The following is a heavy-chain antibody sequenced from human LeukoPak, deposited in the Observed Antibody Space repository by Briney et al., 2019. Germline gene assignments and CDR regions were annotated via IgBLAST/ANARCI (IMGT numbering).Heavy chain of an antibody. CDR1: GFTFSTYW. CDR3: AREKSGSNAAFDY. CDR2: ISYDGSNK. J-gene: IGHJ4*02. Sequence: GGSLRLSCAVSGFTFSTYWMHWVRQAPGKGLEWVAVISYDGSNKYYADSVKGRFTISRDNSKNTLYLQMNSLRAEDTAVYYCAREKSGSNAAFDYWGQGTLVTVSS. V-gene: IGHV3-30-3*01. D-gene: IGHD1-26*01.